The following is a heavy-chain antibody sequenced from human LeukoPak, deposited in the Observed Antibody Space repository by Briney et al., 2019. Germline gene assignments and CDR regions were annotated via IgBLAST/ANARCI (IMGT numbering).Heavy chain of an antibody. CDR1: GGSFSGYY. V-gene: IGHV4-34*01. CDR2: INHSGST. CDR3: ARGKLRSYWYFDL. D-gene: IGHD5-12*01. Sequence: SETLSLTCAVYGGSFSGYYWSWIRQPPGKGLEWIGEINHSGSTNYNPSLKSRVTISVDTSKNQFSLKLSSVTAADTAVYYCARGKLRSYWYFDLWGRGTLDTVSS. J-gene: IGHJ2*01.